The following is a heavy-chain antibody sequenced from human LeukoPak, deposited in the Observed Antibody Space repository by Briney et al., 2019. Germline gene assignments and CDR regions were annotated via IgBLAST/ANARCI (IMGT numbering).Heavy chain of an antibody. Sequence: GGSLRLSCAASGFTFSSYAMSWVSQAPGKGLEWVSAISGSGGSTYYADSVKGRFTISRDNSKNTLYLQMNSLRAEDTAVYYCAKDHYYYDSSGYDYFDYWGQGTLVTVSS. D-gene: IGHD3-22*01. V-gene: IGHV3-23*01. CDR2: ISGSGGST. J-gene: IGHJ4*02. CDR1: GFTFSSYA. CDR3: AKDHYYYDSSGYDYFDY.